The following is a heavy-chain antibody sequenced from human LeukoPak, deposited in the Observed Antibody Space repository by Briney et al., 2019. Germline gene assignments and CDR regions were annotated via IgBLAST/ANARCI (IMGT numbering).Heavy chain of an antibody. J-gene: IGHJ4*02. CDR1: GGSFSGYY. CDR3: ARGLIQLWLGPQYYFDY. CDR2: INHSGST. Sequence: SETLSLTCAVYGGSFSGYYWSWIRQPPGKGLEWIGEINHSGSTNYNPSVKSRVTISVDTSKNQFSLKLSSVTAADTAVYYCARGLIQLWLGPQYYFDYWGQGTLVTVSS. D-gene: IGHD5-18*01. V-gene: IGHV4-34*01.